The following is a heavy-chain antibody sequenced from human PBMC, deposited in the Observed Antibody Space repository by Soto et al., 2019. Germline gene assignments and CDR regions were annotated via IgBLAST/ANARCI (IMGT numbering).Heavy chain of an antibody. CDR1: GGTFSSYA. J-gene: IGHJ6*02. D-gene: IGHD3-3*01. CDR2: IIPIFGTA. Sequence: QVQLVQSGAEVKKPGSSVKVSCKASGGTFSSYAISWVRQAPGQGLEWMGGIIPIFGTANYAEKFQGRVTITADESTSTAYMELSSLRSEDTAVYYCARASTIFGVVIVPRYYYGMDVWGQGTTVTVSS. CDR3: ARASTIFGVVIVPRYYYGMDV. V-gene: IGHV1-69*01.